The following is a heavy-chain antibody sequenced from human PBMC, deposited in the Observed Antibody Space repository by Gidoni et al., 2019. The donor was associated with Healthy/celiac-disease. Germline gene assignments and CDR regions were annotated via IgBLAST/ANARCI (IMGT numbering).Heavy chain of an antibody. CDR3: ARDHYYDSSGYYTPDY. CDR2: INPNSGGT. V-gene: IGHV1-2*02. J-gene: IGHJ4*02. CDR1: GYTFTGYY. D-gene: IGHD3-22*01. Sequence: QVQLVQSGAEVKKPGASVKVSCKASGYTFTGYYMHWVRQAPGQGLEWMGWINPNSGGTNYAQKFQGRVTMTRDTSISTAYMDLSRLRSDDTAVYYCARDHYYDSSGYYTPDYWGQGTLVTVSS.